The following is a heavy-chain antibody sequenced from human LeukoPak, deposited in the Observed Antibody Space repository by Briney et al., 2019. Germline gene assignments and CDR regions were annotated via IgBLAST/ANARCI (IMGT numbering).Heavy chain of an antibody. D-gene: IGHD6-19*01. CDR2: IYYTGST. Sequence: SETLSLTCTVSGGSISSTSYYWGWIRQPPGKGLEWIGSIYYTGSTYYNPSLKSRVTMSVDTSKNQFSLKLSSVTAADTAVYYCARVSAEVAGFDYWGQGTLVTVSS. J-gene: IGHJ4*02. CDR3: ARVSAEVAGFDY. CDR1: GGSISSTSYY. V-gene: IGHV4-39*07.